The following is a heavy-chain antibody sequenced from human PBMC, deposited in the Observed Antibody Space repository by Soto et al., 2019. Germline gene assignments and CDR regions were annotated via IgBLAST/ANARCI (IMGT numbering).Heavy chain of an antibody. CDR1: GFTFRNYE. J-gene: IGHJ6*02. V-gene: IGHV3-48*03. CDR2: ISSSGTTV. D-gene: IGHD4-17*01. Sequence: EVQLEESGGGLVQPGGSLRLSCAASGFTFRNYEMNWVRQAPGKGLEWISYISSSGTTVYYAGSVTGRFTISRDNAKNLLYLQMHSLRAEDMALYYCARSTVTYSWGMDVWGQGTTVTVSS. CDR3: ARSTVTYSWGMDV.